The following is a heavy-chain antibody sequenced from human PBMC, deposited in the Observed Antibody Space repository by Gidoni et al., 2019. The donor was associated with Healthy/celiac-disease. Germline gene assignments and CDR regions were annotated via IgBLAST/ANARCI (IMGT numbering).Heavy chain of an antibody. CDR1: GFSLSTSGVA. V-gene: IGHV2-5*01. D-gene: IGHD3-3*01. J-gene: IGHJ6*02. CDR2: IYWNDDK. CDR3: GLLEWLLELPADGMDV. Sequence: QITLKESGPTLVKPTQTLTLTCTFSGFSLSTSGVAVGWIRQPPGKALEWLALIYWNDDKRYSPSLKSRLTITKDTSKNQVVLTMTNMDPVDTATYYCGLLEWLLELPADGMDVWGQGTTVTVSS.